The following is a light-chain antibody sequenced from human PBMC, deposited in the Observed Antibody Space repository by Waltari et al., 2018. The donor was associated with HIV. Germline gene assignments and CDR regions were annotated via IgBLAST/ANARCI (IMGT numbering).Light chain of an antibody. CDR3: QQANSFLT. CDR2: AAS. CDR1: QSISNW. Sequence: DIHLTQSPYSVSASVGDTVTITCRASQSISNWLAWYQQQPGKAPKLLIYAASTLQSGVPSRFSGRGSGTDFTLTITNLQPEDFATYYCQQANSFLTFGGGTKVEIK. J-gene: IGKJ4*01. V-gene: IGKV1D-12*01.